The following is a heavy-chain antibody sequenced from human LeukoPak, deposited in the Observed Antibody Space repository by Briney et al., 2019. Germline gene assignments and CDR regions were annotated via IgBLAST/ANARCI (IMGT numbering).Heavy chain of an antibody. CDR2: MYFSGNT. J-gene: IGHJ3*01. CDR1: GGSINSYY. V-gene: IGHV4-4*08. CDR3: ARGKWRFFDWVLKADAFDV. D-gene: IGHD3-9*01. Sequence: PSETLSLTCGVSGGSINSYYWGWIRQPPGKGLEWIGYMYFSGNTNYNASLESRVTISIDTSKNQLYLQLRSMTDADTAVYYCARGKWRFFDWVLKADAFDVWGPGTLVTVSS.